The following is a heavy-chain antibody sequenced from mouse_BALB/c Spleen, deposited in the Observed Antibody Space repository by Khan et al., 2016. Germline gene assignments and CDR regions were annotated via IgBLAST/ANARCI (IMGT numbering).Heavy chain of an antibody. CDR2: IFPGDGSS. V-gene: IGHV1-85*01. CDR3: ARSGGKGDFDY. D-gene: IGHD1-1*02. J-gene: IGHJ2*01. Sequence: QLQQSGAELVKPGTSVKLSCKASGYTFTNYDINWVRQRPEQGLEWIGWIFPGDGSSNYNEKFKGKATLTTDTSSSTAYMQLTRLTSEDSAVYFCARSGGKGDFDYWGQGTTLTVSS. CDR1: GYTFTNYD.